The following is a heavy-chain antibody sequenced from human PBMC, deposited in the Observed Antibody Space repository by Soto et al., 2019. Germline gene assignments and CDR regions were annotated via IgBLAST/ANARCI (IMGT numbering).Heavy chain of an antibody. D-gene: IGHD3-16*01. V-gene: IGHV3-53*01. J-gene: IGHJ6*01. CDR3: TTYTGYGMEV. Sequence: GSLXLSCAVSGFIFISKYITWVRQAPGKGLEWVSVIYTGGSTQYADYARGLFTISRDSSKNTLYLQMNSLRDEDAAVYYCTTYTGYGMEVWGQGTTVKVYS. CDR1: GFIFISKY. CDR2: IYTGGST.